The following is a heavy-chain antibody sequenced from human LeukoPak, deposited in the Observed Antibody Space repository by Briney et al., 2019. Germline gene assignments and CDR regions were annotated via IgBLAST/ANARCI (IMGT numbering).Heavy chain of an antibody. D-gene: IGHD4-17*01. J-gene: IGHJ4*02. CDR2: IYSGGST. CDR1: GFTFSSNY. Sequence: GGSLRLSCAASGFTFSSNYMSWVRQAPGKGLEWVSVIYSGGSTYYADSVKGRFTISRDNSKNTLYLQMNSLRAEDTAVYYCARDNYGDYLFDYWGQGTLVTVSS. V-gene: IGHV3-53*01. CDR3: ARDNYGDYLFDY.